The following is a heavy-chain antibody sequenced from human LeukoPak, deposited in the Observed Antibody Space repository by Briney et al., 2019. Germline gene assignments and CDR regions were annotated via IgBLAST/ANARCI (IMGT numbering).Heavy chain of an antibody. Sequence: GGSLRLSCAASGFTFSSCWMSWVRQAPGKGLEWVASIKGDGSEKYYVDSVKGRFTISRDNAKTSMYLQMNSLRAEDTAVYYCATRGGWYPRAFASWGQGPLVPVSS. J-gene: IGHJ5*01. CDR2: IKGDGSEK. V-gene: IGHV3-7*01. D-gene: IGHD6-19*01. CDR1: GFTFSSCW. CDR3: ATRGGWYPRAFAS.